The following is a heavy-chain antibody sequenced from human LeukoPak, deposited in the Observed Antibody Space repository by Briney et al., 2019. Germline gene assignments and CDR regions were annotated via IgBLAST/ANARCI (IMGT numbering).Heavy chain of an antibody. Sequence: GSVKVSCKASGCTFTSYAMHWVRPAPGQRLEWMGWINAGNGNTKYSQKFQGRVTITRDTSANTAYMELSSLRSEDTAVYYCAREVDTAIVFDYWGQGTLVTVSS. D-gene: IGHD5-18*01. CDR1: GCTFTSYA. CDR2: INAGNGNT. V-gene: IGHV1-3*01. CDR3: AREVDTAIVFDY. J-gene: IGHJ4*02.